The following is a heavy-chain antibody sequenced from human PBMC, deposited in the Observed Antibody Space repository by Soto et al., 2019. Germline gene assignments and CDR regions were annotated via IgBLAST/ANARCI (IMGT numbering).Heavy chain of an antibody. V-gene: IGHV4-39*01. D-gene: IGHD3-10*01. Sequence: SETLSLTCTVSGGSISSSSYYWGWIRQPPGKGLEWIGSIYYSGSTYYNPSLKSRVTISVDTSKNQFSLKLSSVTAADTAVYYCARGAFMVRGVIIPQSPDYYYYYYMDVWGKGTTVTVSS. CDR1: GGSISSSSYY. CDR3: ARGAFMVRGVIIPQSPDYYYYYYMDV. J-gene: IGHJ6*03. CDR2: IYYSGST.